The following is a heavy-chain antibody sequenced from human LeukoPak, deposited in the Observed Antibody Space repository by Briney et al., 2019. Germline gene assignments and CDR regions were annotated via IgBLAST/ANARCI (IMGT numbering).Heavy chain of an antibody. CDR2: IYSGGST. D-gene: IGHD6-19*01. V-gene: IGHV3-53*05. Sequence: GGSLRLSCAASGFTVSSNYMSWVRQAPGKGLEWVSVIYSGGSTYYADSVKGRFTISRDNSKNTLYLQMNSLRSDDTAVYYCVRAFRGGSSGWYGYWGQGTLVTVSS. CDR1: GFTVSSNY. J-gene: IGHJ4*02. CDR3: VRAFRGGSSGWYGY.